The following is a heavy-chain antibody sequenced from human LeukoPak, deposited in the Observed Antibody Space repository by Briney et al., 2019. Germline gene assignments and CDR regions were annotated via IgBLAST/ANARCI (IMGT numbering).Heavy chain of an antibody. CDR1: GFTFSTYG. CDR2: ISYDGSNK. CDR3: AKVPQVFTILGGMDV. J-gene: IGHJ6*02. V-gene: IGHV3-30*18. D-gene: IGHD3-9*01. Sequence: QSGGSLRLSCAASGFTFSTYGMHWVRQAPGKGLEWVAVISYDGSNKYYADSVKGRFTIYRDNPKNTLYLQMNSLRAEDTAVYYCAKVPQVFTILGGMDVWGQGTTVTVSS.